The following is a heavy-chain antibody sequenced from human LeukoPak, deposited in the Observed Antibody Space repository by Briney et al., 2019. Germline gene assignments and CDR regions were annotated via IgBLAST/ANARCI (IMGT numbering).Heavy chain of an antibody. Sequence: SETLSLTCTVSGGSISSYYWSWIRQPPGKGLEWIGYIYYSVSTNYNPSLKSRVTISVDTSKNQFSLKLSSVTAADTAVYYCARVRGYCSSTSCHPDAFDIWGQGTMVTVSS. V-gene: IGHV4-59*01. CDR3: ARVRGYCSSTSCHPDAFDI. CDR2: IYYSVST. CDR1: GGSISSYY. J-gene: IGHJ3*02. D-gene: IGHD2-2*01.